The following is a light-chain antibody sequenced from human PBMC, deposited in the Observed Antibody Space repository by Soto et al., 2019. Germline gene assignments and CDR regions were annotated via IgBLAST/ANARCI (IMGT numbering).Light chain of an antibody. V-gene: IGKV1D-8*01. CDR1: QSISSN. Sequence: IGLTQSPSTLSASTGERVTLSCRMSQSISSNLAWYQQKRGKAPELLIYAASNVHSGVPARFSGSGSGTDFTLTISCLESEDFALYYCQQYCILPPTFGHGTKVEIK. CDR3: QQYCILPPT. J-gene: IGKJ1*01. CDR2: AAS.